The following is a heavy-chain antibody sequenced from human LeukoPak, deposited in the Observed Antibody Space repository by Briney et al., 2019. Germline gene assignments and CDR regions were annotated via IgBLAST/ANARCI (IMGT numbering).Heavy chain of an antibody. D-gene: IGHD3-10*01. Sequence: GGSLRLSCAASGFTFSSYSMNWVRQAPGKGLEWVSSISSSSSYIYYADSVKGRFTISRDNAKNSLYLQMNSLRAEDTALYYCAKDGVLWFGESNWFDPWGQGTLVTVSS. CDR3: AKDGVLWFGESNWFDP. CDR1: GFTFSSYS. V-gene: IGHV3-21*04. J-gene: IGHJ5*02. CDR2: ISSSSSYI.